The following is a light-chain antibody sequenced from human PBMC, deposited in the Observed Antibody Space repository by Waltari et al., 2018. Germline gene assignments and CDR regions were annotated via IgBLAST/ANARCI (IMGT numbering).Light chain of an antibody. CDR2: KVS. J-gene: IGKJ2*01. Sequence: DVVMTQSPLSLPVTLGQPASISCRSSQGLVFSDEDTYLEWFHQRPGQYPRRLSHKVSNRQSGVPDRFSGSGSGTDFTLKISRVEAADVGVHYCMLATHWPHPFGQGTQLEIK. V-gene: IGKV2-30*01. CDR1: QGLVFSDEDTY. CDR3: MLATHWPHP.